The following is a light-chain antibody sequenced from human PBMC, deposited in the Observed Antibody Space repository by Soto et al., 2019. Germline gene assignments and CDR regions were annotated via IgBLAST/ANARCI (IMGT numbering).Light chain of an antibody. J-gene: IGKJ2*01. CDR3: QQSYSTPYT. V-gene: IGKV1-39*01. CDR1: QSISSY. Sequence: DIQMTQSPSSLSASVGDRVTITCRASQSISSYLNWYQQKPGTAPKLLIYAASSLQSGVPSRFSGSGSGTDFTLTISSLQPEDFATYHCQQSYSTPYTFGQGTKLEMK. CDR2: AAS.